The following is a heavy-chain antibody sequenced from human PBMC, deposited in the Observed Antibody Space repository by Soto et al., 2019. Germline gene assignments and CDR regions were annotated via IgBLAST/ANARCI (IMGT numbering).Heavy chain of an antibody. J-gene: IGHJ4*02. CDR1: GYTFTSYG. V-gene: IGHV1-18*01. Sequence: QIQLVQSGTEVREPGASVKVSCQASGYTFTSYGIIWVRQAPGQGLELMGWISGYNNNKNYAQKYQARVTMTTDTSTRTAYMELRSLRSDDTAVYYCARVGAIASAEGDYWGQGTLVNVSS. CDR2: ISGYNNNK. D-gene: IGHD6-13*01. CDR3: ARVGAIASAEGDY.